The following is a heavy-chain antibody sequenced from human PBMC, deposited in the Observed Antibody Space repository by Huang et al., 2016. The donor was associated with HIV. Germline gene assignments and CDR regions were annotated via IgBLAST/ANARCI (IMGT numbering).Heavy chain of an antibody. CDR2: SYYSGIT. CDR3: ARHFSYYDSSGYTPWDAFDI. D-gene: IGHD3-22*01. CDR1: GGSITSSSYY. Sequence: QLQLQGSGPGLVKPSETLSLTCTVSGGSITSSSYYWGWIRQPPGKGLEWVGSSYYSGITDDTPSLKSRVTVSVDTSKNQFYRKLSSVTAADTAVYDCARHFSYYDSSGYTPWDAFDIWGQGTMVTVSS. J-gene: IGHJ3*02. V-gene: IGHV4-39*01.